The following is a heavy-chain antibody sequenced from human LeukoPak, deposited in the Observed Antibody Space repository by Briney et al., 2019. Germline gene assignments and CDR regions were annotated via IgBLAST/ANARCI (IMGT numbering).Heavy chain of an antibody. V-gene: IGHV1-69*04. CDR3: ARYRGYRNYVD. J-gene: IGHJ4*02. Sequence: SVKVSCKASGYTFTSYGISWVRQAPGQGLEWMGRIIPILGIANYAQKFQGRVTITADKSTSTAYMELSSLRSEDTAVYYCARYRGYRNYVDWGQGTLVTVSS. CDR2: IIPILGIA. D-gene: IGHD4-11*01. CDR1: GYTFTSYG.